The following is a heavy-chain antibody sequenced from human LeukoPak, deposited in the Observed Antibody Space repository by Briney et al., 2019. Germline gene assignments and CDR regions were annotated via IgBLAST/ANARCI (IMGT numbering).Heavy chain of an antibody. CDR1: GCTFTSYY. CDR3: ARVKAGYDIFTGPLGGYFDY. Sequence: ASVKVSCKASGCTFTSYYMHWVRQAPGQGLEWMGIINPSGGSTSYAQKFQGRVTMTRDTSTSTVYMELSSLRSEDTAVYYCARVKAGYDIFTGPLGGYFDYWGQGTLVTVSS. J-gene: IGHJ4*02. CDR2: INPSGGST. V-gene: IGHV1-46*01. D-gene: IGHD3-9*01.